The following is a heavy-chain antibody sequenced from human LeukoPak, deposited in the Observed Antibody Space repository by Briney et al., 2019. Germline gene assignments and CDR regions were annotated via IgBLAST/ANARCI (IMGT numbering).Heavy chain of an antibody. CDR2: ISSSSSYI. CDR3: ARDSPGRDFWSGYYKGYMDV. V-gene: IGHV3-21*01. Sequence: GGSLRLSCAASGFTFSSYSMNWVRQAPGKGLEWVSSISSSSSYIYYADSVKGRFTISRDNAKKSLYLQMNSLRAEDTAVYYCARDSPGRDFWSGYYKGYMDVWGKGTTVTVSS. J-gene: IGHJ6*03. CDR1: GFTFSSYS. D-gene: IGHD3-3*01.